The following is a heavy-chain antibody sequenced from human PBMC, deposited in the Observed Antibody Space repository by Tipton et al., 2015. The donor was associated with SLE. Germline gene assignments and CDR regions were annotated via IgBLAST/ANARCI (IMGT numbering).Heavy chain of an antibody. V-gene: IGHV3-74*01. D-gene: IGHD3-10*01. J-gene: IGHJ6*03. CDR2: INEDGSIT. CDR3: ASDARGNPTYYYMDV. Sequence: SLRLSCAASGFTFSSYWMHWVRQAPGKGLVWVSRINEDGSITSYEDSVKGRFTISRDNAKDSFYLQMNSLRAEDTAVYYCASDARGNPTYYYMDVWGKGTTVTVTS. CDR1: GFTFSSYW.